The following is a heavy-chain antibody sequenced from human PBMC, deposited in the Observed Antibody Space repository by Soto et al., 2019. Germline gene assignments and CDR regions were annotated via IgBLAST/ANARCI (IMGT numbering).Heavy chain of an antibody. J-gene: IGHJ6*02. CDR2: ISSDGSDT. D-gene: IGHD2-21*02. V-gene: IGHV3-74*01. CDR1: GFTFNTYW. Sequence: GGSLRLSCAASGFTFNTYWMHWVRQAPGKGLVWVSRISSDGSDTNYADSVKGRFTISRDNAKNTVYLEMDSLTAEDTAVYYCARPYTVTMRNGMDVWGQGTTVTVSS. CDR3: ARPYTVTMRNGMDV.